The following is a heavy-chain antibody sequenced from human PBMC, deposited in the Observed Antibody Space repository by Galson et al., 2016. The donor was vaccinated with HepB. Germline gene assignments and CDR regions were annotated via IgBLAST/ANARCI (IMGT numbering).Heavy chain of an antibody. CDR3: ARAGSGTSKYYYYYGMDV. CDR2: ISNSGSTI. D-gene: IGHD3-10*01. Sequence: SLRLSCAASGFTFSNYEMNWVRQAPGKGLEWISYISNSGSTIYYADSVKGRFTISRDILKNSLFLQMNSLRAEDTAVYFCARAGSGTSKYYYYYGMDVWGQGTTVTVSS. J-gene: IGHJ6*02. CDR1: GFTFSNYE. V-gene: IGHV3-48*03.